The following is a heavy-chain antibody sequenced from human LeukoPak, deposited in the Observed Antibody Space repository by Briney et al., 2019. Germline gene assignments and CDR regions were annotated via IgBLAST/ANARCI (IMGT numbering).Heavy chain of an antibody. Sequence: PGGSLRLSCAASGFSFNSDWMDWVRQAPGKGLEWVANIKQDGSKKNYVDSVKGRFTISRDNAKNSLYLQMNSLRAEDTAVYYCATPLDYYDTSGYPQGGDWGQGTLVTVSS. CDR3: ATPLDYYDTSGYPQGGD. V-gene: IGHV3-7*03. D-gene: IGHD3-22*01. CDR2: IKQDGSKK. CDR1: GFSFNSDW. J-gene: IGHJ4*02.